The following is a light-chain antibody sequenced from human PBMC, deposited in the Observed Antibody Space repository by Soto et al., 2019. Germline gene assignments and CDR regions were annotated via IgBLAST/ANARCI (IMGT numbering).Light chain of an antibody. CDR3: AAWDDSLNGYV. J-gene: IGLJ1*01. CDR1: SSNIGSNT. V-gene: IGLV1-44*01. Sequence: QSVLTQPPSASGTPGQRVTISCSGSSSNIGSNTVNWYQQLPGTAPKLLIYSSNQRPSGVPDRFSGSKSGTLASLAISGLQSEDEADYYCAAWDDSLNGYVFGTGTKLTVL. CDR2: SSN.